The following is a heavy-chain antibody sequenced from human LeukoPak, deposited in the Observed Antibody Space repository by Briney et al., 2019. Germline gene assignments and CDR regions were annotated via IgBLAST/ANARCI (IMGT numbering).Heavy chain of an antibody. V-gene: IGHV1-18*01. CDR3: ARDSRIVGADGGDY. J-gene: IGHJ4*02. CDR1: GYSFTSYG. D-gene: IGHD1-26*01. Sequence: ASVKVSCKPSGYSFTSYGTSWVRQPPGQGLEWMGWTIADIGNTNYAQKLQGRVTMTTDTSTSTAYMELRSLRSDDTAVYYCARDSRIVGADGGDYWGQGTLVTVSS. CDR2: TIADIGNT.